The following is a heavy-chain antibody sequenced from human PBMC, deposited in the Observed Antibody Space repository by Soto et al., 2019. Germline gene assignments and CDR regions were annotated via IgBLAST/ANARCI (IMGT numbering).Heavy chain of an antibody. D-gene: IGHD3-10*01. V-gene: IGHV1-69*13. CDR2: ITPVFGTA. Sequence: SVKVSCKASGGSFRTVPFSWVRQAPGQGLEWMGGITPVFGTANYAQKFQGRVTITADESTTTAYMELNSLRYEDTAIYFCASGKFGTHFFDYWGRGTQVTVSS. CDR1: GGSFRTVP. J-gene: IGHJ4*02. CDR3: ASGKFGTHFFDY.